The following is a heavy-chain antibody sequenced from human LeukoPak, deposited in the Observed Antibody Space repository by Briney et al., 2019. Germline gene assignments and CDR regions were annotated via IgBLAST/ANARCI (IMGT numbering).Heavy chain of an antibody. V-gene: IGHV4-59*01. CDR2: IYYSGST. CDR3: ATTFEGNFDY. Sequence: PSETLSLTCTVSGGSISSYYWSWIRQPPGKGLEWIGYIYYSGSTNYNPSLKRRVTISVDTSKNQFSLKLSSVTAADTAVYYCATTFEGNFDYWGQGTLVTVSS. J-gene: IGHJ4*02. CDR1: GGSISSYY. D-gene: IGHD3-10*01.